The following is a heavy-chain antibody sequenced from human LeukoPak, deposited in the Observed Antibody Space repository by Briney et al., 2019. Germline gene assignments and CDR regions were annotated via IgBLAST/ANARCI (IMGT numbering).Heavy chain of an antibody. CDR3: ASCGSGWGLAPIDY. Sequence: GASVKVSCKASGYTFTSYYMHWVRQAPGPGLERMGIINPSGGSTSYAQKFQGRVTMTRDTSTSTVYMELSSLRSEDTAVYYCASCGSGWGLAPIDYWGQGTLVTVSS. D-gene: IGHD6-19*01. J-gene: IGHJ4*02. CDR2: INPSGGST. V-gene: IGHV1-46*01. CDR1: GYTFTSYY.